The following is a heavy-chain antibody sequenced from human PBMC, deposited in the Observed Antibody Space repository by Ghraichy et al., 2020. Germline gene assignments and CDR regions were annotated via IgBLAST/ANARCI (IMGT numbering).Heavy chain of an antibody. CDR1: GFTFSSYA. Sequence: GGSLRLSCAASGFTFSSYAMSWVRHAPGKGLEWVSAISGSGGSTYYADTVKGRFTISRDNSMNTLYLQMNSLRAEDTAVYYCAKDEMLFKNYFDYWGQGTLVTVSS. CDR3: AKDEMLFKNYFDY. CDR2: ISGSGGST. J-gene: IGHJ4*02. D-gene: IGHD5-24*01. V-gene: IGHV3-23*01.